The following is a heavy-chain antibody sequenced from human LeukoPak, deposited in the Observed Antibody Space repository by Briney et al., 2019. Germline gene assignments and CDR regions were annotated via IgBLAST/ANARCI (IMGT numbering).Heavy chain of an antibody. CDR2: ISSSSSYI. V-gene: IGHV3-21*01. J-gene: IGHJ4*02. Sequence: GGSLRLSCAASGFTFGSYSMNWVRQAPGKGLEWVSSISSSSSYIYYADSVKGRFTISRDNAKNSLYLQMNSLRAEDTAVYYCAVDSSGFRPIDYWSQGTLVTVSS. CDR3: AVDSSGFRPIDY. D-gene: IGHD3-22*01. CDR1: GFTFGSYS.